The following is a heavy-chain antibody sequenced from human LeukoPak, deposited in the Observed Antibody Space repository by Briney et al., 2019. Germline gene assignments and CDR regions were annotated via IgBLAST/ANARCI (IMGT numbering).Heavy chain of an antibody. J-gene: IGHJ4*02. CDR1: GFTFSRYA. V-gene: IGHV3-23*01. CDR2: VIDSGKDT. D-gene: IGHD2-15*01. Sequence: PGGSLGLSCAASGFTFSRYAMSWVRQAPGMGLEWVSSVIDSGKDTYYAGSVKGRFTISRDNSKDTLYLQMNSLRVEDTAVYYCAKGVVDRGADCWGQGALVTVSS. CDR3: AKGVVDRGADC.